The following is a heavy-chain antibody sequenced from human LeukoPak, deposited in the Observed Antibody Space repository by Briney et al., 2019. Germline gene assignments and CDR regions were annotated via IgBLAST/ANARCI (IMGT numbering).Heavy chain of an antibody. D-gene: IGHD3-22*01. Sequence: PGGSLRLSCAVSGFTFRKYIMNWVRHAPGEGLEWVSSIASYYIHLYYADPVRSRLTISRDDADSSVYLHKNRLRGDDSAVYRCARLRASYTNSIGFWELDPWGQGTLVTVSS. CDR3: ARLRASYTNSIGFWELDP. J-gene: IGHJ5*02. V-gene: IGHV3-21*06. CDR2: IASYYIHL. CDR1: GFTFRKYI.